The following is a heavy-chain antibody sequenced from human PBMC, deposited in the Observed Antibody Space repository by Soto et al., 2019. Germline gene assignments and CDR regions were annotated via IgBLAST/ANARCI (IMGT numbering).Heavy chain of an antibody. CDR2: IFYTGST. CDR3: AREYESRPTD. Sequence: SETLSLTCTVSGGPFSRGGYYWSWIRQHPGKGLECIGYIFYTGSTYYNPTLKSRVTISVDTSKSQFSLNLSSLTAADTAVYYCAREYESRPTDWGQGTLVSVSS. V-gene: IGHV4-31*03. CDR1: GGPFSRGGYY. D-gene: IGHD3-16*01. J-gene: IGHJ4*02.